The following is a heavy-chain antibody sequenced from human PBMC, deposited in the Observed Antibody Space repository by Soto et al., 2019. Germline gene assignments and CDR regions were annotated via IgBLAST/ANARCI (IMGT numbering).Heavy chain of an antibody. Sequence: QVQLVQSGAEVKKPGASVKVSCKASGYTFTSYGISWVRQAPGQGLEWMGWISAYNGNTNYAQKLQGRVTMTTDTSTSTAYMELRSLRSDDTAVYYCARVLDDYGDYGAFEYFQHWGQGTPVTVSS. V-gene: IGHV1-18*01. J-gene: IGHJ1*01. CDR3: ARVLDDYGDYGAFEYFQH. CDR2: ISAYNGNT. CDR1: GYTFTSYG. D-gene: IGHD4-17*01.